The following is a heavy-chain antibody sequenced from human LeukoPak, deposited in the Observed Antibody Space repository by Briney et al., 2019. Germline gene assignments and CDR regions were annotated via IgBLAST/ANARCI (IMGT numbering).Heavy chain of an antibody. J-gene: IGHJ4*02. CDR2: IYYSGST. CDR3: ASSLYGDPGYFDY. Sequence: SGTLSLTCGVSGGSISSCGYYWSWIRQHPGKGLEWIGYIYYSGSTYYNPSLKSRVTISVDTSKNQFSLKLSSVTAADTAVYYCASSLYGDPGYFDYWGQGTLVTVSS. CDR1: GGSISSCGYY. V-gene: IGHV4-31*11. D-gene: IGHD4-17*01.